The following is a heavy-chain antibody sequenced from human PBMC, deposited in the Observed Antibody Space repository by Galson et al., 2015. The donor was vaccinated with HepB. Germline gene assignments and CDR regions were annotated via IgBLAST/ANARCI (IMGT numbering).Heavy chain of an antibody. J-gene: IGHJ5*02. CDR3: ARHGGVYDSSGVRFDP. CDR2: IDPSDSYT. Sequence: GAEVKKPGESLRISCKGSGYSFTSYWISWVRQMPGKGLEWMGRIDPSDSYTNYSPSLQGHVTISADKSISTAYLQWSSLKASDTAMYYCARHGGVYDSSGVRFDPWGQGTLVTVSS. CDR1: GYSFTSYW. V-gene: IGHV5-10-1*01. D-gene: IGHD3-22*01.